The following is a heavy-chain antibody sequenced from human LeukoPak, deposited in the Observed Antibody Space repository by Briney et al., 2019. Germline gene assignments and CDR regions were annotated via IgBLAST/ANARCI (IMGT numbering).Heavy chain of an antibody. V-gene: IGHV4-59*08. CDR2: IYYTGST. CDR3: ARQVDYLGWFDP. J-gene: IGHJ5*02. Sequence: PSETLSLTCTVSGGSISSYYWSWIRQPPGMGLEWIGYIYYTGSTNYNPSLTSRVTMSVDTSKNQLSLKLSSVTAADTAVYYCARQVDYLGWFDPWGQGTLVTVSS. D-gene: IGHD4-11*01. CDR1: GGSISSYY.